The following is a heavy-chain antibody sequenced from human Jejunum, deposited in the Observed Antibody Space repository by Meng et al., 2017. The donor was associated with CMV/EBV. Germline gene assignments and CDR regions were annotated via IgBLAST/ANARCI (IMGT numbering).Heavy chain of an antibody. V-gene: IGHV4-4*07. CDR1: VSSTITYY. D-gene: IGHD5-12*01. J-gene: IGHJ4*02. Sequence: APILFNPMTTRPPTRTLPVSSTITYYLTWIRQPACNGLELIGRIYTSVSTHYNPSLKSRVTMSVDTSKNQFSLKLSSVTAADTAVYYCARENRGYDYWGQGTLVTVSS. CDR3: ARENRGYDY. CDR2: IYTSVST.